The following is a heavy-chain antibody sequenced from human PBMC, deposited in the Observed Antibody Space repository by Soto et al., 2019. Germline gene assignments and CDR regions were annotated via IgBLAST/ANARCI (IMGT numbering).Heavy chain of an antibody. CDR1: GFTFSSYA. Sequence: AGGSLRLSCAASGFTFSSYAMSWVRQAPGKGLEWVSAIGTAGDTYYPGSVKGRFTISRENAKNSLYLQMNSLRAGDTAVYYCARGDPKTYYDFWSGSDAFDIWGQGKMVTVSS. V-gene: IGHV3-13*01. CDR3: ARGDPKTYYDFWSGSDAFDI. CDR2: IGTAGDT. J-gene: IGHJ3*02. D-gene: IGHD3-3*01.